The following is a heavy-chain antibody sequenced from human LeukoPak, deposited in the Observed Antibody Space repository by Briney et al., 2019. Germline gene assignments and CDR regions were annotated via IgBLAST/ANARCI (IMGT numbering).Heavy chain of an antibody. CDR1: GFTFSSYG. D-gene: IGHD2-15*01. J-gene: IGHJ4*02. CDR2: ISYDGSNK. Sequence: PGGSLRLSCAASGFTFSSYGMHWVRQAPGKGLEWVAVISYDGSNKYYADSVKGRFTISRDNSKNTLYLQMNSLRAEDTAVYYCARDRADCSGGSCFHYFDYWGQGTLVTVSS. CDR3: ARDRADCSGGSCFHYFDY. V-gene: IGHV3-30*03.